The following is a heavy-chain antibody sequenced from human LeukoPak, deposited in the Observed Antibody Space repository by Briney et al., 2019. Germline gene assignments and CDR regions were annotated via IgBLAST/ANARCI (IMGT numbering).Heavy chain of an antibody. J-gene: IGHJ4*02. CDR1: GFTFSSYG. D-gene: IGHD6-19*01. V-gene: IGHV3-30*02. CDR2: IRYDGSNK. Sequence: GGSLRLSCAASGFTFSSYGMHWVRQAPGKGLEWVAFIRYDGSNKYYADSVKGRFTISRDNSKNTLYLQMNSLRAEDTAVYYCARVRYSSGWAHFDYWGQGTLVTVSS. CDR3: ARVRYSSGWAHFDY.